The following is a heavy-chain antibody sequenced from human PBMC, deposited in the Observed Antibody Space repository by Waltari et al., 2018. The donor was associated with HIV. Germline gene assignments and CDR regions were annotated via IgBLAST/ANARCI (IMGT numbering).Heavy chain of an antibody. J-gene: IGHJ1*01. CDR1: GFPFSSSW. V-gene: IGHV3-74*01. CDR3: AKGGTSGYTFGFGR. CDR2: INSDGSIT. D-gene: IGHD5-18*01. Sequence: EVQLVESGGGLVQPGGSLRLSCAASGFPFSSSWMHWVRQAPGKGLVWVSRINSDGSITSHADSVKGRFTISRDNARNTLYLQMNSLGAEDTAMYYCAKGGTSGYTFGFGRWGQGTLVTVSS.